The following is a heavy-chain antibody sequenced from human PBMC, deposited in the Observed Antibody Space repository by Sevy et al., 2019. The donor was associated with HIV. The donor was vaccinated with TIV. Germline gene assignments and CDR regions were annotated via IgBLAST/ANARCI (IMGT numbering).Heavy chain of an antibody. V-gene: IGHV3-21*01. CDR3: ARDLVPLEKDFWSGYYPYNWFDP. D-gene: IGHD3-3*01. Sequence: GGSLRLSCAASGFTFSSYSMNWVRQAPGKGLEWVSSISSSSYIYYADSVKGRFTISRDNAKNSLYLQMNSLSAEDTAVYYCARDLVPLEKDFWSGYYPYNWFDPWGQGTLVTVSS. CDR1: GFTFSSYS. CDR2: ISSSSYI. J-gene: IGHJ5*02.